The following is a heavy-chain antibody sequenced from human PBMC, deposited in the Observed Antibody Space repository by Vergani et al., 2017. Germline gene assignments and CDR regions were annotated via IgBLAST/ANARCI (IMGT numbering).Heavy chain of an antibody. CDR2: ISWNSGSI. CDR3: AKDQQWLVNYYGMDV. J-gene: IGHJ6*02. CDR1: GFTFDDYA. V-gene: IGHV3-9*01. Sequence: EVQLVESGGGLVQPGRSLRLSCAASGFTFDDYAMHWVRQAPGKGLEWVSGISWNSGSIGYADSVKGRFTISRDNSKNTLYLQMNSLRAEDTAVYYCAKDQQWLVNYYGMDVWGQGTTVTVSS. D-gene: IGHD6-19*01.